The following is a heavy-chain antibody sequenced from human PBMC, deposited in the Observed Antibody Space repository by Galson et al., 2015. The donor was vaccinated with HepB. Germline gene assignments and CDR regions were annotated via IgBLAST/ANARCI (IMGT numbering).Heavy chain of an antibody. CDR1: GYKFSNHW. J-gene: IGHJ4*02. CDR2: VYPDDSET. CDR3: ARHGDAYGDHGGY. V-gene: IGHV5-51*01. Sequence: QSGAEVKKPGESLKISCKGSGYKFSNHWIGWVRQMPGKGLEWMGIVYPDDSETRYSPSFQGQVTISADKSINTAYLQRSSLKASDTATYYCARHGDAYGDHGGYWGQGTLVTVSS. D-gene: IGHD4-17*01.